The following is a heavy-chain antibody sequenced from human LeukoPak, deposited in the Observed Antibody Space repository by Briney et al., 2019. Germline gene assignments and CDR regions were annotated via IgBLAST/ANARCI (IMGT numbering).Heavy chain of an antibody. J-gene: IGHJ6*03. CDR1: GFTFDDYT. V-gene: IGHV3-43*01. CDR2: ISWDGGST. CDR3: AKDRGLRGYYYYMDV. Sequence: GGSLRLSCAASGFTFDDYTMHWVRQAPGKGLEWVSLISWDGGSTYYADSVKGRFTISRDNSKNSLYLQMNSLRTEDTALYYCAKDRGLRGYYYYMDVWGKGTTVTVSS. D-gene: IGHD5-12*01.